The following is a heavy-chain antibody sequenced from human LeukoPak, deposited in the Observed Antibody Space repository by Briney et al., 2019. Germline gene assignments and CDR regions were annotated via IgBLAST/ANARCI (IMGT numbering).Heavy chain of an antibody. CDR3: ARVPEYGSGSYYPDY. V-gene: IGHV3-7*01. J-gene: IGHJ4*02. D-gene: IGHD3-10*01. CDR2: IKQDGSEK. CDR1: GFTFSSYW. Sequence: GGSLRLSCAASGFTFSSYWMSWVRQAPGKGLEWVANIKQDGSEKYYVDSVKGRFTISRDNAKNSLYLQMNSLRAEDTAVYYCARVPEYGSGSYYPDYWGQGTLVTVSS.